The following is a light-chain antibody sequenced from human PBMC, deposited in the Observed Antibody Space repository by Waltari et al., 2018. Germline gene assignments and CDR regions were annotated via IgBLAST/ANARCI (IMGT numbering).Light chain of an antibody. CDR1: SLGTND. CDR3: NSRDISGAHWV. J-gene: IGLJ3*02. CDR2: DKN. V-gene: IGLV3-19*01. Sequence: SSDLTQDPVVSVALGQTVTITCQGDSLGTNDASWYQLKPGQAPVLVIYDKNNRPPGIPDRFSASYSQNTASLTITGAQAQDEADYYCNSRDISGAHWVFGGGTKLTVL.